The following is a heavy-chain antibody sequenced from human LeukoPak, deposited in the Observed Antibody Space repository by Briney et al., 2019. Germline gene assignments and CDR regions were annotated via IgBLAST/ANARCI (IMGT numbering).Heavy chain of an antibody. D-gene: IGHD6-13*01. CDR1: GFTFSSYS. Sequence: PGGSLRLSCAASGFTFSSYSMNWVRQAPGKGLEWVSSISSSSSSYIYYADSVKGRFTISRDNAKNSLYLQMNSLRAEDTAVYYCARDHVSSSWFPHLHYYYMDVWGKGTTVTVSS. J-gene: IGHJ6*03. V-gene: IGHV3-21*01. CDR2: ISSSSSSYI. CDR3: ARDHVSSSWFPHLHYYYMDV.